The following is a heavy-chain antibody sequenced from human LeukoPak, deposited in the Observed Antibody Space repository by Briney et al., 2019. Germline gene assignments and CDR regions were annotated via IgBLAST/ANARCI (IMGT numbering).Heavy chain of an antibody. CDR1: GFPFSSYS. Sequence: GALNLSFAASGFPFSSYSMNWVRPAPGKGLEWVSSISSSSSNIYYADSVKGRFTISRDNPKNSLYLQMNSLRAEDTAVYYCARVPGTSAAGTSYFDYWGQGTLVTVSS. CDR2: ISSSSSNI. V-gene: IGHV3-21*01. CDR3: ARVPGTSAAGTSYFDY. J-gene: IGHJ4*02. D-gene: IGHD6-13*01.